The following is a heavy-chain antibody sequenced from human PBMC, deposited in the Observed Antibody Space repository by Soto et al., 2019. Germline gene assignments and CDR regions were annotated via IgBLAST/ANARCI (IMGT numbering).Heavy chain of an antibody. D-gene: IGHD5-18*01. CDR3: ARVSVDTDYHDAFDI. CDR2: ISAYNGNT. V-gene: IGHV1-18*01. J-gene: IGHJ3*02. CDR1: GYTFTSYG. Sequence: ASVKVSCKASGYTFTSYGISWVRQAPGQGLEWMGWISAYNGNTNYAQKLQGSVTMTTDTSTSTAYMELRSLRSDDTAVYYCARVSVDTDYHDAFDIWGQGTMVTVSS.